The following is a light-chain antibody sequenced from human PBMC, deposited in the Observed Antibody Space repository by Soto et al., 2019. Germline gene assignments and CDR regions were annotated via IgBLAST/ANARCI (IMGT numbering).Light chain of an antibody. CDR3: QQYHAYSPFT. CDR2: KAS. CDR1: QSISTS. Sequence: DLQMTQSPSTLSASIGDRVTITCRASQSISTSLAWYQQKPGKAPSLLIYKASNLQIGVPSRFSGSGSGTEFTLTISSLQPDDFATYYCQQYHAYSPFTFGLGTKLEI. V-gene: IGKV1-5*03. J-gene: IGKJ2*01.